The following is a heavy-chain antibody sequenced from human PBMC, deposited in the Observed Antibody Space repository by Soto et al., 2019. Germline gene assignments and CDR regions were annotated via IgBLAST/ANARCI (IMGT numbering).Heavy chain of an antibody. CDR2: IYSGGST. D-gene: IGHD1-26*01. J-gene: IGHJ6*03. CDR1: GFTVSSNY. V-gene: IGHV3-66*01. CDR3: ASLVSAAFDYYYYMDV. Sequence: GGSLRLSCAASGFTVSSNYMSWVRQAPGKGLEWVSVIYSGGSTYYGDSVKGRFTISRDNSKNKLYLQMNSLRAEDTAVYYCASLVSAAFDYYYYMDVWGKGTTVTVSS.